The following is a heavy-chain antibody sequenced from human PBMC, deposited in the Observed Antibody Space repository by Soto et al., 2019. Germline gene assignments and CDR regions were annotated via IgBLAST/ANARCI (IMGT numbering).Heavy chain of an antibody. Sequence: PSETLSLTCAVYGGSFSGYYWSWIRQPPGKGLEWIGEINHSGSTNYNPSLKSRVTISVDTSKNQFSLKLSSVTAAETAVYYCARAHRGYYYDSSGYYYFDYWGQGTLVTVSS. J-gene: IGHJ4*02. D-gene: IGHD3-22*01. CDR3: ARAHRGYYYDSSGYYYFDY. V-gene: IGHV4-34*01. CDR2: INHSGST. CDR1: GGSFSGYY.